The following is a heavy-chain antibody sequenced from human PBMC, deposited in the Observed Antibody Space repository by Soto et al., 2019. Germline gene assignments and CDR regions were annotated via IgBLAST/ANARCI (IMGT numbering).Heavy chain of an antibody. J-gene: IGHJ5*02. V-gene: IGHV4-59*01. Sequence: SETLSLTCTVSGGSISSYYWSWIRQPPGKGLEWIGYIYYSGSTNYNPSLKSRVTISVDTSKNQFSLKLSSVTAADTAVYYCARDRSRGYSYGNWFDPWGQGTLVTVSS. CDR2: IYYSGST. D-gene: IGHD5-18*01. CDR3: ARDRSRGYSYGNWFDP. CDR1: GGSISSYY.